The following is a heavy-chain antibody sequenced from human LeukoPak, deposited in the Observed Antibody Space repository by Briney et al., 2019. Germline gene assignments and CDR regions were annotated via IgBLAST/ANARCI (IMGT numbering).Heavy chain of an antibody. J-gene: IGHJ5*02. CDR3: ARGWYSSGWSLNWFDP. CDR1: GGSISSYY. D-gene: IGHD6-19*01. V-gene: IGHV4-59*01. Sequence: PSETLSLTCTVSGGSISSYYWSWIRQPPGKGLEWIGYIYYSGSTNYNPSLKSPLTTSLDPPQNQFSLKLSSVTAADTGVDYCARGWYSSGWSLNWFDPWGQGTLVTVSS. CDR2: IYYSGST.